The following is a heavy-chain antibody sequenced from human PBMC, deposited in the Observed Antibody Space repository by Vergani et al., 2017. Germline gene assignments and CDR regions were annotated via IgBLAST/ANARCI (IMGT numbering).Heavy chain of an antibody. Sequence: QVQLEQSGAEVREPGASMKISCTASGYNFYGYNVHWVRQAPGQGLEWVGCINPNTGDTDYAQHFHGRVTMTSDRSIDTAYLEMTRLRSDDTAVYFCARERWRATGTCFDTWGQGSLVTVSS. J-gene: IGHJ5*02. CDR1: GYNFYGYN. CDR2: INPNTGDT. CDR3: ARERWRATGTCFDT. V-gene: IGHV1-2*02. D-gene: IGHD3-9*01.